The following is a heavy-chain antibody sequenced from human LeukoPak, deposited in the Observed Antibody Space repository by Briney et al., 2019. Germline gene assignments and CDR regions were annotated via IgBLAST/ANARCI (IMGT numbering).Heavy chain of an antibody. J-gene: IGHJ5*02. V-gene: IGHV1-2*02. Sequence: ASVKVSCKASGYTFTGYYMHWVRQAPGQGLEWMGWINPNSGGTNYAEKFQGRVTMTRATSISTVYMELSRLRADDTAVYYCARDTAMVTYWFDPWGQGNLVTVSS. CDR2: INPNSGGT. CDR3: ARDTAMVTYWFDP. CDR1: GYTFTGYY. D-gene: IGHD5-18*01.